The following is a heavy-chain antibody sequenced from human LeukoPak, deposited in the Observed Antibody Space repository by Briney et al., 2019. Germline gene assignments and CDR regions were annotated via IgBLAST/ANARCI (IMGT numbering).Heavy chain of an antibody. Sequence: ASVKVSCKASGYTFTSYGISWVRQAPGQGLEWMGWISAYNGNTNYAQKLQGRVTMTTDTATSTAYMELRSLRSDDTAVYYCARRPGSGWARYYYYGMDVWGQGTTVTVSS. CDR2: ISAYNGNT. V-gene: IGHV1-18*01. CDR3: ARRPGSGWARYYYYGMDV. CDR1: GYTFTSYG. D-gene: IGHD6-19*01. J-gene: IGHJ6*02.